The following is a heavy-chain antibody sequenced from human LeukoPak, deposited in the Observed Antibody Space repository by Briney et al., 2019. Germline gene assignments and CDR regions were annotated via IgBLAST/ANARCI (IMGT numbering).Heavy chain of an antibody. Sequence: GRSLRLSCAASGFTFSSYGMHWVRQAPGKGLEWGAVIWYDGSNKYYADSVKGRFTISRDNSKNTLYLQMNSLRAEDTAVYYCAKDRDGYDSSEIDYWGQGTLVTVSS. V-gene: IGHV3-33*06. D-gene: IGHD3-22*01. CDR1: GFTFSSYG. CDR2: IWYDGSNK. J-gene: IGHJ4*02. CDR3: AKDRDGYDSSEIDY.